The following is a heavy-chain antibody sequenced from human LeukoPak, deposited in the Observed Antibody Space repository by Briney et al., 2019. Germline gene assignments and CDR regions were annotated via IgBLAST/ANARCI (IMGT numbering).Heavy chain of an antibody. CDR1: GGSFSGYY. V-gene: IGHV4-34*01. D-gene: IGHD1-1*01. CDR3: ARVERRGDYYYGMDV. J-gene: IGHJ6*02. CDR2: ISHSGST. Sequence: PSETLSLTCAVYGGSFSGYYLSWIRQPPGKGLEWIGEISHSGSTNYNPPLKRRGNISLDESKKQFPLRLNSVTAADTAVYYCARVERRGDYYYGMDVWGQGTTVTVSS.